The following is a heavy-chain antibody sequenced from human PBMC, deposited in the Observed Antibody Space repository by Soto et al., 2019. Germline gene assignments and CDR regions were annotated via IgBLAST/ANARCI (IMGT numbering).Heavy chain of an antibody. CDR3: AADYTYVDIVATKIRPYYYYGMDV. V-gene: IGHV3-53*01. CDR2: IYSGGST. D-gene: IGHD5-12*01. J-gene: IGHJ6*02. CDR1: GFTVSSNY. Sequence: GGSLRLSCAASGFTVSSNYMSWVRQAPGKGLEWVSVIYSGGSTYYADSVKGRFTISRDNSKNTLYLQMNSLRAEDTAVYYCAADYTYVDIVATKIRPYYYYGMDVWGQGTTVTVSS.